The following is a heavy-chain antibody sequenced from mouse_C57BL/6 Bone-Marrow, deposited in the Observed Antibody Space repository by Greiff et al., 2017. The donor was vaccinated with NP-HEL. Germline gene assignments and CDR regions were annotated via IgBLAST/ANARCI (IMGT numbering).Heavy chain of an antibody. CDR3: ARETYYYGSSYYWYFDV. J-gene: IGHJ1*03. V-gene: IGHV1-81*01. Sequence: VMLVESGAELARPGASVKLSCKASGYTFTSYGISWVKQRTGQGLEWIGEIYPRSGNTYYNEKFKGKATLTADKSSSTAYMELRSLTSEDSAVYFCARETYYYGSSYYWYFDVWGTGTTVTVSS. D-gene: IGHD1-1*01. CDR1: GYTFTSYG. CDR2: IYPRSGNT.